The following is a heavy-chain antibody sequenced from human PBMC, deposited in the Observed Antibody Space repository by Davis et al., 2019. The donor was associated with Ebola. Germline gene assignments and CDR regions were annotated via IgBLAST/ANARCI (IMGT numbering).Heavy chain of an antibody. CDR2: ISSNGGTT. D-gene: IGHD2-15*01. Sequence: GESLKISCSASGFTFRSYAMFWVRQAPGKGLQYVSAISSNGGTTHYADSVKGRISISRDNSKNTLYLQMNSLRAEDTAMYYCAKEDHSGGGMVVVVTASFDSWGQGTLVTVSS. CDR3: AKEDHSGGGMVVVVTASFDS. V-gene: IGHV3-64*04. J-gene: IGHJ4*02. CDR1: GFTFRSYA.